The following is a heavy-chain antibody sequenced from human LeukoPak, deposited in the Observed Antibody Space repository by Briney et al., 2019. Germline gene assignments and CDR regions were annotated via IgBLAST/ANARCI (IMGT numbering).Heavy chain of an antibody. CDR1: GFTFSGYA. Sequence: GGSLRLSCAASGFTFSGYAMHWVRQAPGKGLEWVAVISYDGSNKYYADSVKGRFTISRDNSKNTPYLQMNSLRAEDTAVYYCARDQGTGYSSGAAYYYYGMDVWGQGTTVTVSS. CDR3: ARDQGTGYSSGAAYYYYGMDV. D-gene: IGHD6-19*01. J-gene: IGHJ6*02. CDR2: ISYDGSNK. V-gene: IGHV3-30*04.